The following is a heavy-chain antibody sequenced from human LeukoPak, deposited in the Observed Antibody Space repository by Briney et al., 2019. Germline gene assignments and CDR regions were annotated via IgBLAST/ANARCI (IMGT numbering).Heavy chain of an antibody. V-gene: IGHV1-46*01. D-gene: IGHD3-3*01. CDR1: GFSFTSYY. Sequence: ASVKVSCKASGFSFTSYYMHWVRQAPGQGLEWMGIINPSGDSTNYAQKFQGRVTMTTDTSTSTAYMELRSLRSDDTAVYYCARNGYDFWSGLMDNGWFDPWGQGTLVTVSS. CDR2: INPSGDST. CDR3: ARNGYDFWSGLMDNGWFDP. J-gene: IGHJ5*02.